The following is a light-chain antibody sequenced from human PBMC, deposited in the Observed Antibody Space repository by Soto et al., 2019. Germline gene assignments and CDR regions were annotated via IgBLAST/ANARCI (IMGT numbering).Light chain of an antibody. CDR3: QKYGSAPLT. V-gene: IGKV1-27*01. CDR2: AAS. Sequence: DIQMTQSPSSLSASVGDRVTITCRASQAISNYLAWYQQKPGKDPKALIYAASTLQSGVPSRFSGSGSGTDFTLTISSLQPEDVETYYCQKYGSAPLTFGGGTKVEIK. CDR1: QAISNY. J-gene: IGKJ4*01.